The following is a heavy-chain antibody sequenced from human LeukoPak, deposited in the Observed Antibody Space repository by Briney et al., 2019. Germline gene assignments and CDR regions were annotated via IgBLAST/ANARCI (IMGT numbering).Heavy chain of an antibody. D-gene: IGHD1-26*01. Sequence: SENLSLTCTVSGGSISSSDYYWGWIRQPPGKGLEWIGSIYYSGSTSYNPSLKSRVTISVDTSKNQFSLKLTSVTAADTAVYYCARPLTRGGTYYVWGQGTLVTVSS. CDR1: GGSISSSDYY. V-gene: IGHV4-39*01. J-gene: IGHJ4*02. CDR3: ARPLTRGGTYYV. CDR2: IYYSGST.